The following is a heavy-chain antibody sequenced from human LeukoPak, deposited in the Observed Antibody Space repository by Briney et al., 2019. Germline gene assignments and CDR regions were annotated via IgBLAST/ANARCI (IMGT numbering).Heavy chain of an antibody. D-gene: IGHD4-17*01. CDR2: IYYSGST. CDR3: ARDRGVRSTTVTTASYYYYGMDV. Sequence: PSQTLSLTCTVSGGSISSGGYYWSWIRQHPGKGLEWIGYIYYSGSTYYNPSLKSRVTISVDTSKNQFSLKLSSVTAADTAVYYCARDRGVRSTTVTTASYYYYGMDVWGQGTTVTVSS. CDR1: GGSISSGGYY. J-gene: IGHJ6*02. V-gene: IGHV4-31*03.